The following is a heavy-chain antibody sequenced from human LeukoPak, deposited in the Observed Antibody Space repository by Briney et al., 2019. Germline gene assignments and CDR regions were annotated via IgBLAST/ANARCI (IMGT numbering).Heavy chain of an antibody. V-gene: IGHV4-38-2*01. CDR2: IYHSGST. D-gene: IGHD3-3*01. CDR1: GYSISIGYY. Sequence: PSETLSLTCAVSGYSISIGYYWGWIRQPPGKGLEWIGSIYHSGSTYYNPSLKSRVTIPVVTSKNQFSLKLSSGTAADRAVYYCARQADFWSGYYMGVAYYFDYWGQGTLVTVSS. J-gene: IGHJ4*02. CDR3: ARQADFWSGYYMGVAYYFDY.